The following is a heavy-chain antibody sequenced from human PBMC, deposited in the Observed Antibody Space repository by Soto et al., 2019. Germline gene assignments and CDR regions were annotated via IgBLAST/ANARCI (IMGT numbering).Heavy chain of an antibody. J-gene: IGHJ4*02. CDR2: INSDGTTT. CDR1: GFTFSAYW. Sequence: EVQLVESGGGLVQPGGSLRLSCEASGFTFSAYWMHWVRQAPGEGLVCVSRINSDGTTTNYADSVKGRFTISRDNAENTLYLQMNSLRAEDTAVYYCARGEMATIWPLAYWGQGALVTVSS. CDR3: ARGEMATIWPLAY. D-gene: IGHD5-12*01. V-gene: IGHV3-74*01.